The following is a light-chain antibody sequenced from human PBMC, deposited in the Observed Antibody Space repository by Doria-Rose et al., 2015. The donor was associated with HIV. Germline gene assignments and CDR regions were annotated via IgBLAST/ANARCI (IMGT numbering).Light chain of an antibody. CDR3: HQYGTSWT. CDR1: QSFSSTY. J-gene: IGKJ1*01. CDR2: DGS. V-gene: IGKV3-20*01. Sequence: DIVMTQSSGTLSLSPGERATLSCRASQSFSSTYLAWYQQKPGQAPSLLIYDGSTRATGIPDRFSASGSGTDFTLTINRLEPEDLALYYCHQYGTSWTFGQGTKVEI.